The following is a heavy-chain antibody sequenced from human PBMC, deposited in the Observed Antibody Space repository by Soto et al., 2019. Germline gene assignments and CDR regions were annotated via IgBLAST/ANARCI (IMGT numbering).Heavy chain of an antibody. CDR2: IYYSGST. Sequence: SETLSLTCTVSGGSISSYYWSWIRQPPGKGLEWIGYIYYSGSTNYNPSLKSRVTISVDTSKNQFSLKLSSVTAADTAVYYCARDGEQPTPYYYYGMDVWGQGTTVTVSS. D-gene: IGHD6-13*01. CDR1: GGSISSYY. V-gene: IGHV4-59*01. J-gene: IGHJ6*02. CDR3: ARDGEQPTPYYYYGMDV.